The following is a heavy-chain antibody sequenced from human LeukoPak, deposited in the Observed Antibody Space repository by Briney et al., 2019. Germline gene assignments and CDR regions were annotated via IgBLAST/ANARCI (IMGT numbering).Heavy chain of an antibody. V-gene: IGHV3-21*01. CDR1: AFTFSSYS. CDR2: IISISSYI. Sequence: GRSRRLACAAAAFTFSSYSMNWVRQAPGKLLEWVSSIISISSYIYYADSVKGRFTISRDNAKNSPYMQMNSLRAEDTAVYYCAREGTGVHYYFDYWGQGTLVTVSS. J-gene: IGHJ4*02. CDR3: AREGTGVHYYFDY. D-gene: IGHD7-27*01.